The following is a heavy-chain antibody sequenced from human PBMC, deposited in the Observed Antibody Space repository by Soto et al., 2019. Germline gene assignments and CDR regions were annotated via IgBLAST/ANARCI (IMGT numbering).Heavy chain of an antibody. D-gene: IGHD3-10*01. CDR2: VNVGNGNT. J-gene: IGHJ5*01. CDR3: ARLRFGFDS. CDR1: GYTFTTYA. Sequence: QVHLVQSGAEAKKPGASVKLSCKASGYTFTTYAMHWVRQAPGQRLEWRGWVNVGNGNTKYSHQFQNRVDITRDKSASTVYMELSSPRSEDTAVYYCARLRFGFDSWGQGTLVTVSS. V-gene: IGHV1-3*01.